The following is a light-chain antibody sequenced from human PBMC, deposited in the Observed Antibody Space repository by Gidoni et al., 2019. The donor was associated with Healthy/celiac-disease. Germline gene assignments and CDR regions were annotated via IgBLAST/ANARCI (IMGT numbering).Light chain of an antibody. CDR1: QSISSY. CDR3: QQSYSTPWT. J-gene: IGKJ1*01. CDR2: AAS. Sequence: DIQMTQSPSSLSASVGDRVTITCRASQSISSYLNWYQQKPGKAPKLLIYAASRLPSGVPSRFSGSGSGTDFTLTISSLQPEDFATYYCQQSYSTPWTFGQGTKVEIK. V-gene: IGKV1-39*01.